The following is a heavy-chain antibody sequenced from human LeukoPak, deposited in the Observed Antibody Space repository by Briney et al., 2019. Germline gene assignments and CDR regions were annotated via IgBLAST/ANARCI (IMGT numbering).Heavy chain of an antibody. V-gene: IGHV3-49*04. J-gene: IGHJ6*03. D-gene: IGHD2-8*01. Sequence: GRSLRLSCTASGFTFGDYAMSWVRQAPGKGLEWVGFIRSKAYGGTTEYAASVKGSFTILRDASKIIDYLQMNSLKTENTDVYYCTRDSNDCTNGVCYTGNYYYYYMDDWGKGTTVTVSS. CDR2: IRSKAYGGTT. CDR3: TRDSNDCTNGVCYTGNYYYYYMDD. CDR1: GFTFGDYA.